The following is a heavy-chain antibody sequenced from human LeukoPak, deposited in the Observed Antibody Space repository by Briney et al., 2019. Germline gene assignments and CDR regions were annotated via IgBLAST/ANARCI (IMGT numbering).Heavy chain of an antibody. CDR2: MNPNSGNG. D-gene: IGHD6-25*01. V-gene: IGHV1-8*03. CDR3: ARELRRDDI. Sequence: ASVKVSCKASVYAFTSYDINWVRQATGQGLEWMGYMNPNSGNGGYAQKFQGRVTITTDTSISTAYMELSGLTSEDTAVYYCARELRRDDIWGQGTLVTVSS. CDR1: VYAFTSYD. J-gene: IGHJ3*02.